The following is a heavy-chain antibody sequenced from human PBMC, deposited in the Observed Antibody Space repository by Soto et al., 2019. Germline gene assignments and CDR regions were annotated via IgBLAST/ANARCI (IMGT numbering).Heavy chain of an antibody. CDR3: ARYRRGGVGRSCYNWFDP. V-gene: IGHV1-69*13. J-gene: IGHJ5*02. CDR1: GGTFSSYA. CDR2: IIPIFGTA. D-gene: IGHD2-2*01. Sequence: SVKVSCKASGGTFSSYAISWVRQAPGQGLEWMGGIIPIFGTANYAQKFQGRVTITADESTSTAYMELSSLRSEDTAVYYCARYRRGGVGRSCYNWFDPWGQGNLVTVSS.